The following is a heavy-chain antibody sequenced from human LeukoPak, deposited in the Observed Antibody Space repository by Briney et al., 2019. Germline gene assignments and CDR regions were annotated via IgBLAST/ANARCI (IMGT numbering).Heavy chain of an antibody. CDR2: INHSGST. D-gene: IGHD3-22*01. CDR3: ARGGREIGMIVVVNFDY. J-gene: IGHJ4*02. V-gene: IGHV4-34*01. CDR1: GGSFSGYY. Sequence: SETLSLTCAVYGGSFSGYYWSWIRQPPGKGLEWIGEINHSGSTNYNPSPKSRGTISVYTSKIQFSMTLSSVTAADTAVYYCARGGREIGMIVVVNFDYWGQGTLVTVSS.